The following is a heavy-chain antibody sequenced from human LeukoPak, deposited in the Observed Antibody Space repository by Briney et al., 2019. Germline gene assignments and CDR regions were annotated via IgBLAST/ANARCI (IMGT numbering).Heavy chain of an antibody. CDR2: ISGSGGST. Sequence: GGSLRLSCAASGFTFSSYAMSWVRQAPGKGLEWVSAISGSGGSTYYADSVKGRFTISRDNSKNTLYLQMNSLRAEDTAVYYCASRGTLWGWAFDIWGQGTMVTVSS. V-gene: IGHV3-23*01. D-gene: IGHD3-16*01. CDR3: ASRGTLWGWAFDI. J-gene: IGHJ3*02. CDR1: GFTFSSYA.